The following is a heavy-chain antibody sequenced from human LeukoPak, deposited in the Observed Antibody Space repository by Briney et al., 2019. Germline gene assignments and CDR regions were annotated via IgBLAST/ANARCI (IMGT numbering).Heavy chain of an antibody. CDR2: IYTGGTT. D-gene: IGHD6-19*01. CDR3: ARGLYAVAGTSWFDP. Sequence: SETLSLTCTVSGGSISSYYWSWIRQPAGKGLEWIGRIYTGGTTDYNPSLKSRVTMSVDTSRKQFSLKLSSVTAADTAVYYCARGLYAVAGTSWFDPWGQGTLVTVSS. V-gene: IGHV4-4*07. J-gene: IGHJ5*02. CDR1: GGSISSYY.